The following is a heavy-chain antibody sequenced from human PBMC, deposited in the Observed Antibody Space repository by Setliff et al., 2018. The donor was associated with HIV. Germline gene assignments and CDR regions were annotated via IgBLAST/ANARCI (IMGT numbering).Heavy chain of an antibody. CDR2: IIPIFGTA. CDR1: GYTFSSYA. CDR3: ARGRAAGGSDSYYYMDV. Sequence: GASVKVSCKASGYTFSSYAIRWVRQAPGQGLEWMGWIIPIFGTANYAQKFQGRVTITADESTSTAYMELSSLRAEDTAVYYCARGRAAGGSDSYYYMDVWGKGTTVTVSS. J-gene: IGHJ6*03. V-gene: IGHV1-69*13. D-gene: IGHD1-26*01.